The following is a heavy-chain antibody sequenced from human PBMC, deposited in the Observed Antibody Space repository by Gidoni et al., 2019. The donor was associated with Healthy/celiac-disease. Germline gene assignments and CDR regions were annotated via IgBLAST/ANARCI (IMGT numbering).Heavy chain of an antibody. CDR3: ARDELRDGYNYDY. CDR2: ISSSSSYI. Sequence: EVQLVESGGGLVKPGGCVAPSCAASGSAFSSYSMNWVRQAPGKGLEWVSSISSSSSYIYYADSVKGRFTISRDNAKNSLYLQMNSLRAEDTAVYYCARDELRDGYNYDYWGQGTLVTVSS. J-gene: IGHJ4*02. CDR1: GSAFSSYS. D-gene: IGHD5-12*01. V-gene: IGHV3-21*01.